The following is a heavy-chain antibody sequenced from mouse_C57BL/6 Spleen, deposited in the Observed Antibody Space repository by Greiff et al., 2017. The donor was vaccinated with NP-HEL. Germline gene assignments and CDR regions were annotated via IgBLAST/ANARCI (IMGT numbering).Heavy chain of an antibody. D-gene: IGHD1-1*01. CDR1: GYTFTDYN. CDR3: ARITTVVERVFDY. V-gene: IGHV1-22*01. CDR2: INPNNGGT. Sequence: EVQLQQSGPELVKPGASVKMSCKASGYTFTDYNMHWVKQSHGKSLEWIGSINPNNGGTSSNQKFKGKATLTVNKSSSTAYMELRSLTSEDSAVYYCARITTVVERVFDYWGQGTTLTVSS. J-gene: IGHJ2*01.